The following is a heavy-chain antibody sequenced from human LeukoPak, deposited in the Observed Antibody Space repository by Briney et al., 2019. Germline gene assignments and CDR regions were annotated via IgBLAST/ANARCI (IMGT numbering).Heavy chain of an antibody. CDR3: ARVPGYHDY. V-gene: IGHV3-21*01. J-gene: IGHJ4*01. Sequence: GGSLRLSCAASGFTFWSYGMHWVRQAPGKGLEWVSSISGSSSYIYYADSVKGRFTISRDNAKNSLYLQMNSLRAEDTAVYYCARVPGYHDYSGHGTLVTVSS. D-gene: IGHD3-9*01. CDR2: ISGSSSYI. CDR1: GFTFWSYG.